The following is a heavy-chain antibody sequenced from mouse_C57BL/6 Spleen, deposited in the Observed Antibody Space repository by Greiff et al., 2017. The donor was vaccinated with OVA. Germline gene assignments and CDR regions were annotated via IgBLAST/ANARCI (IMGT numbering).Heavy chain of an antibody. CDR3: ARPRKRVYYCDY. J-gene: IGHJ2*01. Sequence: QVQLQQPGAELVKPGASVKLSCKASGYTFTSSWMHWVKPRPGQGLEWIGMIHPNSGSNNYNEKFKSKATLTVDKSSSTAYMQLSSLTSEDAAVYYCARPRKRVYYCDYWGQGTTLTVSS. CDR1: GYTFTSSW. V-gene: IGHV1-64*01. D-gene: IGHD2-10*02. CDR2: IHPNSGSN.